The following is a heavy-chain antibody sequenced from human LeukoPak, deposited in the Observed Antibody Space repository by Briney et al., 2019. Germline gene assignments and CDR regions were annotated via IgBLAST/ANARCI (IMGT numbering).Heavy chain of an antibody. CDR3: AKRCSSTSCYVDY. CDR2: ISSSSSYI. CDR1: GFTFSSYS. V-gene: IGHV3-21*04. D-gene: IGHD2-2*01. Sequence: GGSLRLSCAASGFTFSSYSMNWVRQAPGKGLEWVSSISSSSSYIYYADSVKGRFTISRDNAKNTLYLQMNSLRAEDTAVYYCAKRCSSTSCYVDYWGQGTLVTVSS. J-gene: IGHJ4*02.